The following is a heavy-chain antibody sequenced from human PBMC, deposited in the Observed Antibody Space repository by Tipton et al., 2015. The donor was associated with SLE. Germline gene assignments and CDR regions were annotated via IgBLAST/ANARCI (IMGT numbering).Heavy chain of an antibody. V-gene: IGHV4-59*11. J-gene: IGHJ6*02. CDR2: IHYSGTT. CDR1: GGSITNHY. Sequence: TLSLTCTVSGGSITNHYWNWIRQPPGKGLEWIGYIHYSGTTHDNPSLKSRVTMSVDMSKNQFSLRLTSVTAADTAVYYCAGGHYGLDVWGQGTTVTVSS. CDR3: AGGHYGLDV.